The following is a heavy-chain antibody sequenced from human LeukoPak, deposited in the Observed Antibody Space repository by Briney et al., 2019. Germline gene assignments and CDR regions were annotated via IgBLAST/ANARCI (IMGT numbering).Heavy chain of an antibody. D-gene: IGHD6-19*01. CDR2: LSYDGVKT. V-gene: IGHV3-30*09. J-gene: IGHJ4*02. Sequence: GGSLRLSCAASGFNFNQNTMNCVPDAPGRGRECVAVLSYDGVKTMYAHSVKGRFAISSDNSNNTVYLQMNSLGPQDTAIYYCARANGAVSAAFDYWGQGTQIAVSS. CDR3: ARANGAVSAAFDY. CDR1: GFNFNQNT.